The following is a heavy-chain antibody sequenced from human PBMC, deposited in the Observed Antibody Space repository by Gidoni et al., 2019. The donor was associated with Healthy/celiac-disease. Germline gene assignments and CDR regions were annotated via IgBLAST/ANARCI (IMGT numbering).Heavy chain of an antibody. J-gene: IGHJ1*01. D-gene: IGHD3-22*01. CDR1: GGSISSSSYY. CDR3: ARHEGEIRVSSSVPGYFQH. V-gene: IGHV4-39*01. Sequence: QLQLQESGPGLVKPSETLSLTCTVSGGSISSSSYYWGWIRQPPGKGLEWIGSIYYSGSTYYNPSLKSRVTISVDTSKNQFSLKLSSVTAADTAVYYCARHEGEIRVSSSVPGYFQHWGQGTLVTVSS. CDR2: IYYSGST.